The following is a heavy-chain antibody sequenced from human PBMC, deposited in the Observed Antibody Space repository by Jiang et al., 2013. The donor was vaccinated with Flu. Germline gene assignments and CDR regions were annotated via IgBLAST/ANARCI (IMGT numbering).Heavy chain of an antibody. CDR1: SYG. CDR2: ISAYNGNT. D-gene: IGHD3-22*01. J-gene: IGHJ2*01. V-gene: IGHV1-18*01. Sequence: SYGISWVRQAPGQGLEWMGWISAYNGNTNYVQKLQGRVTMTTDTSTSTAYMDLRSLRSDDTAVYYRARAYDRSGYDHWYFDLWGRGTLVTVSS. CDR3: ARAYDRSGYDHWYFDL.